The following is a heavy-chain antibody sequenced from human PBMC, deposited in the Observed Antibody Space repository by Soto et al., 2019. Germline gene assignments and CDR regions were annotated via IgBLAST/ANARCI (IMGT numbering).Heavy chain of an antibody. V-gene: IGHV2-5*02. CDR1: GFSLTTSGVG. D-gene: IGHD4-17*01. CDR3: GHKTATVNLWVGP. J-gene: IGHJ5*02. CDR2: IYWDDDK. Sequence: QITLKESGPTLVKPTQTLTLTCTFSGFSLTTSGVGVGWIRQPPGKALEWLALIYWDDDKRYSPSPKSRVTKTKEPYKNPVGPTNTNMEPSDTATYFWGHKTATVNLWVGPWGPGTLGSVSS.